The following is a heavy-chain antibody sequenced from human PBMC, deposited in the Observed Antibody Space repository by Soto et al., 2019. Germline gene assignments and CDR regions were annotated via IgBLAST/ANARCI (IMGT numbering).Heavy chain of an antibody. Sequence: EVHLLESGGGLVQPGGSLRLSCAASGFMFSAYAMHWVRQAPGQGLEWVSSMSGTSDDRYYADSVKGRFTVSRDSSTDTLYLQLNSLRAEDTALYFCAREDGGSTFDYWGQGTLVIVSS. V-gene: IGHV3-23*01. CDR3: AREDGGSTFDY. CDR2: MSGTSDDR. D-gene: IGHD1-26*01. J-gene: IGHJ4*02. CDR1: GFMFSAYA.